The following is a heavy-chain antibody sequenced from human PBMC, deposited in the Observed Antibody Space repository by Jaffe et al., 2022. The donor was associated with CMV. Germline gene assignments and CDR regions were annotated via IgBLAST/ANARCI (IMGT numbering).Heavy chain of an antibody. Sequence: QLQLQESGPGLVKPSETLSLICTVSGGSISSKSYYWAWIRQPPGKGLEWIGSIYYTGDTYYSPSLKSRVTISVDLPYNQFSLRLTSVTAADTALYYCARHGNPGYCTGGYCYGGRGDFDNWGQGTLVTVSS. CDR1: GGSISSKSYY. CDR2: IYYTGDT. V-gene: IGHV4-39*01. J-gene: IGHJ4*02. D-gene: IGHD2-15*01. CDR3: ARHGNPGYCTGGYCYGGRGDFDN.